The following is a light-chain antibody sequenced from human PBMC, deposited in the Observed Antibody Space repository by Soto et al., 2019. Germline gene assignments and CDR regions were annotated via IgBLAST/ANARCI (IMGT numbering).Light chain of an antibody. J-gene: IGKJ1*01. Sequence: DIQMTHSPSSLSSSVVYRVTITCRASHIISSYLDWYQQKPGKAPKLLIYAASSLQSGVPSRFSGSGSGTEFTLTINSLQPDDFATYYCQQYKSYWTLGQGTKV. V-gene: IGKV1-39*01. CDR1: HIISSY. CDR3: QQYKSYWT. CDR2: AAS.